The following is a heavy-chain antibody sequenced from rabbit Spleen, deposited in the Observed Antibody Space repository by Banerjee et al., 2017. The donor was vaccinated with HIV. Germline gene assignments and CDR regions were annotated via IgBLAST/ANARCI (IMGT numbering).Heavy chain of an antibody. V-gene: IGHV1S47*01. J-gene: IGHJ3*01. CDR2: IYTAGGTT. CDR3: ARARDTYDDIGDYARLDL. D-gene: IGHD2-1*01. Sequence: QEQLVESGGGLVQPEGSLTLTCTASGIDFTSDYMSWVRQAPGKGLEWIGLIYTAGGTTDYASWVNGRFTISSDNAQNTVDLQMNSLTAADTATYFCARARDTYDDIGDYARLDLWGPGTLVTVS. CDR1: GIDFTSDY.